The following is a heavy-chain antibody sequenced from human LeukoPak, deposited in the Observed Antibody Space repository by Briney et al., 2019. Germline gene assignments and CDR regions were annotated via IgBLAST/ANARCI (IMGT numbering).Heavy chain of an antibody. CDR2: INHSGST. Sequence: PSETLSLTCAVYGGSFSGYYWSWIRQPPGKGLEWIGEINHSGSTNYNPSLKSRVTISVDTSKNQFSLKLSSVTAADTAVYYCVRGYYVWGSYRQNWFDPWGQGTLVTVSS. CDR3: VRGYYVWGSYRQNWFDP. V-gene: IGHV4-34*01. J-gene: IGHJ5*02. CDR1: GGSFSGYY. D-gene: IGHD3-16*02.